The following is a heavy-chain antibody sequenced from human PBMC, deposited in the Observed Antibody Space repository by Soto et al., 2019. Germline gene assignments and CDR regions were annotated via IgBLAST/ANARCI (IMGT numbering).Heavy chain of an antibody. CDR1: GFTFSYYW. CDR3: ARDLRALDY. Sequence: GGSLRLSCAASGFTFSYYWMHWVRQAPGKGLVWVSRINTDGSGTTYADPVKGRFTISRDNAKNTLYLQMNSLRAEDTAVYYCARDLRALDYWGQGTLVTVSS. V-gene: IGHV3-74*01. CDR2: INTDGSGT. J-gene: IGHJ4*02.